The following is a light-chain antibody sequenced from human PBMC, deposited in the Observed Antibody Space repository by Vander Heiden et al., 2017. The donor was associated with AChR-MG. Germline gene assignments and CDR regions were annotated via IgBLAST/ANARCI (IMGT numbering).Light chain of an antibody. CDR2: AAS. Sequence: DVQMTQPPPSLSASVGDKVTISCPARQGINTYLNWQQQKPGKAPKLLIDAASSLPGGAPSTFSGSSCGTVFTLTISRLHPEDFATYYCQHSVWTPALTFGGGTKVEIK. CDR3: QHSVWTPALT. CDR1: QGINTY. J-gene: IGKJ4*01. V-gene: IGKV1-39*01.